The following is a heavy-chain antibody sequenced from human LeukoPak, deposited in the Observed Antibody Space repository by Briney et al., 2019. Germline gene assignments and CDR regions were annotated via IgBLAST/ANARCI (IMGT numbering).Heavy chain of an antibody. D-gene: IGHD1-1*01. J-gene: IGHJ3*02. CDR3: ARTLPPGDNWNDGAFDI. V-gene: IGHV2-70*11. CDR2: IDWDDDK. Sequence: ESGPTLVNPTQTLTLTCTFSGFSLSTSGMCVSWIRQPPGKALEWLARIDWDDDKYYSTSLKTRLTISKDTSKNQVVLTMTNMDPVDTATYYCARTLPPGDNWNDGAFDIWGQGTMVTVSS. CDR1: GFSLSTSGMC.